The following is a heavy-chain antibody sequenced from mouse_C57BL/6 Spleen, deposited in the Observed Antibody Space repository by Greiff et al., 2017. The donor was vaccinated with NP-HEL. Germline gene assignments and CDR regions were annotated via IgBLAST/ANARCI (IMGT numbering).Heavy chain of an antibody. CDR3: AVRYDYDERGWYFDV. CDR1: GYTFTSYW. CDR2: INPSSGYP. J-gene: IGHJ1*03. D-gene: IGHD2-4*01. V-gene: IGHV1-7*01. Sequence: VQLQQSGAELAKPGASVKLSCKASGYTFTSYWMHWVKQRPGQGLEWIGYINPSSGYPKYNQKFKDKATLTADTSSSPAYMQLSSLTYEDSAVYCSAVRYDYDERGWYFDVWGTGATVTVSS.